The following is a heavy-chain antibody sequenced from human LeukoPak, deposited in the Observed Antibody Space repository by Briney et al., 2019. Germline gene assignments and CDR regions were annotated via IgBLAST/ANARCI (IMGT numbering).Heavy chain of an antibody. V-gene: IGHV3-30-3*01. CDR2: ISYDGSNK. CDR1: GFTFSSYA. J-gene: IGHJ4*02. D-gene: IGHD3-3*01. CDR3: TKAIGGSGYYGVDY. Sequence: PGGSLRLSCAASGFTFSSYAMHWVRQAPGKGLEWVAVISYDGSNKYYADSVKGRFTISRDNSKSSLYLQMNSLTTEDTALYYCTKAIGGSGYYGVDYWGQGTLVTVSS.